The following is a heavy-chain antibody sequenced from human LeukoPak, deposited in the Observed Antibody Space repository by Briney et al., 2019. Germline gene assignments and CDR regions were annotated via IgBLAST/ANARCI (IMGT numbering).Heavy chain of an antibody. CDR2: IYTSGST. Sequence: SETLSLTCTVSGGSISSYYWSWIRQPAGKGLEWIGHIYTSGSTNYNPSLKSRVTISVDKSKNQFSLKLSSVTAADTAVYYCASKYEDSSGYYYNYWGQGTLVTVSS. D-gene: IGHD3-22*01. CDR1: GGSISSYY. CDR3: ASKYEDSSGYYYNY. J-gene: IGHJ4*02. V-gene: IGHV4-4*07.